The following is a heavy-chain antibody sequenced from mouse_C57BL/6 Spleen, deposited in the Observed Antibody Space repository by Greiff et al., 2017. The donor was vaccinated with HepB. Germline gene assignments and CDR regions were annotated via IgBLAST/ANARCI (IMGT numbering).Heavy chain of an antibody. J-gene: IGHJ4*01. CDR1: GYSITSDY. CDR2: ISYSGST. D-gene: IGHD2-4*01. V-gene: IGHV3-8*01. CDR3: ARGRAYDYEGYYAMDY. Sequence: EVKLVESGPGLAKPSQTLSLTCSVTGYSITSDYWNWIRKFPGNKLEYMGYISYSGSTYYNPSLKSRISITRDTSKNQYYLQLNSVTTEDTATYYCARGRAYDYEGYYAMDYWGQGTSVTVSS.